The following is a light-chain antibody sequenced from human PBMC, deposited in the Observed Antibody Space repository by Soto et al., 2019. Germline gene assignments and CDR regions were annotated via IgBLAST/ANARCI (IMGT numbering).Light chain of an antibody. V-gene: IGKV3-20*01. Sequence: EIVLTQSPGTLSLSPGDTATLSCRASQSVPSNYLAWYQQKRGQAPSLLIYGASRRATGIPDRFSGSGSGTDFTLTIRLEPEDLAVYYCQQYGGSPLTFGGGTKVEI. J-gene: IGKJ4*01. CDR2: GAS. CDR1: QSVPSNY. CDR3: QQYGGSPLT.